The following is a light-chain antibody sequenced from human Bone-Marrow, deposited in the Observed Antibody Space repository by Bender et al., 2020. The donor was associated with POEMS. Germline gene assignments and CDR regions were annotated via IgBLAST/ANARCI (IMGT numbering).Light chain of an antibody. V-gene: IGLV3-25*03. Sequence: ARITCSGDELAHQYGYWYQQKAGQAPVVVIYKDTERPSGNPERFSGSISGTMATLTISGVQAEDEADYYCQSVDTSATYRIFGGGTKLTVL. CDR2: KDT. CDR3: QSVDTSATYRI. CDR1: ELAHQY. J-gene: IGLJ2*01.